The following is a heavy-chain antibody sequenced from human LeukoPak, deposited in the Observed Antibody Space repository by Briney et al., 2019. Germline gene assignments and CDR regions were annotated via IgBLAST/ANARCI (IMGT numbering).Heavy chain of an antibody. J-gene: IGHJ4*02. Sequence: EASVKVSCKASGYMFTGYYMHWVRQAPGQGLEWMGWLNPNSGGTNYAQKFQGRVTMTRDTSISTAYMELSSLRSDDTAVYYCARGYCSGDCFTLFDYWGQGTLVTVSS. D-gene: IGHD2-21*02. V-gene: IGHV1-2*02. CDR2: LNPNSGGT. CDR3: ARGYCSGDCFTLFDY. CDR1: GYMFTGYY.